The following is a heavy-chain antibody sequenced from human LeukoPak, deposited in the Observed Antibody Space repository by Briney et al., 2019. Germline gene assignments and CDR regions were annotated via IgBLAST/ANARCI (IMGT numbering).Heavy chain of an antibody. CDR1: GYSFTSYW. D-gene: IGHD3-3*01. CDR2: IYPGDSDT. J-gene: IGHJ4*02. V-gene: IGHV5-51*01. CDR3: ARPYRHYDFWSGYDY. Sequence: GESPKISCKGSGYSFTSYWIGWVRQMPGKGLEWMGIIYPGDSDTRYSPSFQGQVTISADKSISTAYLQWSSLKASDTAMYYCARPYRHYDFWSGYDYWGQGTLVTVSS.